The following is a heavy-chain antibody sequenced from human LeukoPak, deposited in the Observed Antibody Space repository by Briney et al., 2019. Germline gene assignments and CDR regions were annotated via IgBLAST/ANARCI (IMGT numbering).Heavy chain of an antibody. Sequence: PGGSLRLSCAASGFTFSRYWMSWVRQAPGKGLEWVANIKQDGSEKYYVDSVKGRFSISRDNAKNSLYLQMNSLRAEDTAVYYCARAGGGSSGWSYFDYWGQGTLVTASS. CDR2: IKQDGSEK. V-gene: IGHV3-7*01. CDR1: GFTFSRYW. D-gene: IGHD6-19*01. J-gene: IGHJ4*02. CDR3: ARAGGGSSGWSYFDY.